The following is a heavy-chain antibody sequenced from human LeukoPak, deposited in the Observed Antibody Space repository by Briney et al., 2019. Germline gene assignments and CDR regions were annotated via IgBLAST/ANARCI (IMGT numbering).Heavy chain of an antibody. J-gene: IGHJ6*02. V-gene: IGHV3-7*01. CDR3: ARLLKYQLLSSYYYYGMDV. CDR1: GFTFSRYW. CDR2: IKEDGSEK. D-gene: IGHD2-2*01. Sequence: GGSLRLSCVASGFTFSRYWMSWVRQAPGKGLEWVANIKEDGSEKYYVDSVKGRFTISRDNAKNSLYLQMNSLRAEDTAVYYCARLLKYQLLSSYYYYGMDVWGQGTTVTVSS.